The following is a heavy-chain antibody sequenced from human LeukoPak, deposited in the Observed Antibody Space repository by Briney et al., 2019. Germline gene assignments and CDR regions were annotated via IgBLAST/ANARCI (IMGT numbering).Heavy chain of an antibody. Sequence: PSETLSLTCTASGVSISSYYWSWIRQPAGKGLEWIGRIYTSGSTNYNPSLKSRVTISVDKSKNQFSLKLSSVTAADTAVYYCAVNYYDSSGYSENFDYWGQGTLVTVSS. V-gene: IGHV4-4*07. CDR3: AVNYYDSSGYSENFDY. CDR2: IYTSGST. D-gene: IGHD3-22*01. J-gene: IGHJ4*02. CDR1: GVSISSYY.